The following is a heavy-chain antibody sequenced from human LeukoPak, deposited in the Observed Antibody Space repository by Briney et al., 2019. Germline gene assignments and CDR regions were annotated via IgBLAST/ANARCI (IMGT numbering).Heavy chain of an antibody. CDR1: GFTFSSYA. CDR3: ARDLAPTYYDFWSGSGNWFDP. D-gene: IGHD3-3*01. V-gene: IGHV3-23*01. Sequence: GGSLRLSCAASGFTFSSYAMSWVRQAPGKGLEWVSTISGSGGTTYYADPVKGRYTISRDNAKNSLYLQMNSLRAEDTAVYYCARDLAPTYYDFWSGSGNWFDPWGQGTLVTVSS. CDR2: ISGSGGTT. J-gene: IGHJ5*02.